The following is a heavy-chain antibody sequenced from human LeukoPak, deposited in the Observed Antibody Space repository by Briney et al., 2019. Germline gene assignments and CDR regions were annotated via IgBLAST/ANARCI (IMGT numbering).Heavy chain of an antibody. D-gene: IGHD7-27*01. V-gene: IGHV4-4*02. J-gene: IGHJ3*02. CDR1: GGSISSSNW. CDR2: IYHSGST. CDR3: ARFNWVNAFDI. Sequence: SETLSLTCAVSGGSISSSNWWSWVRPPPGKGLEWIGEIYHSGSTYYNPSLKSRVTISVDASKNQFSLKLTSVTAADTAVYYCARFNWVNAFDIWGQGTMVTVSS.